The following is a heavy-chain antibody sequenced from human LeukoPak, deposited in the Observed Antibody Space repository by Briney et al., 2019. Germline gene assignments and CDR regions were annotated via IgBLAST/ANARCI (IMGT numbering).Heavy chain of an antibody. D-gene: IGHD4-17*01. CDR1: GFTFSSYW. Sequence: PGGSLRLSCAASGFTFSSYWMSWVRPAPGKGLEWVANIKQDGSEKYYVDSVKGRFTISRDNAKNSLYLQMNSLRAEDTAVYYCARDAVHDYGDYSDYWGQGTLVTVSS. J-gene: IGHJ4*02. CDR3: ARDAVHDYGDYSDY. CDR2: IKQDGSEK. V-gene: IGHV3-7*03.